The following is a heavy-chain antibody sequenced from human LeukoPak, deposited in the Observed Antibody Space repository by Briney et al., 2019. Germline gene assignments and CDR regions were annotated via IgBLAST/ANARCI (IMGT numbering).Heavy chain of an antibody. CDR2: INGDGSTT. CDR1: GFTFSRYW. V-gene: IGHV3-74*01. D-gene: IGHD6-19*01. CDR3: AKSNLPYSSGWYYFDY. J-gene: IGHJ4*02. Sequence: PGGSLRLSCAASGFTFSRYWMHWVRQAPGKGLVWVSRINGDGSTTSYADSVKGGFTISRDNSKNTLYLQMNSLRAEDTAIYYCAKSNLPYSSGWYYFDYWGQGTLVTVSS.